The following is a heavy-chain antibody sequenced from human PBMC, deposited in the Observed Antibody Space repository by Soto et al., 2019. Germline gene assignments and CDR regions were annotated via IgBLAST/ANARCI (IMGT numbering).Heavy chain of an antibody. CDR2: MNTHSGNT. D-gene: IGHD4-17*01. J-gene: IGHJ4*02. CDR3: ASLTNDYGDRH. Sequence: QVQLVQSGAEVKKPGASVKVSCKASGYTFTSYDINWVRQATGQGLEWMGWMNTHSGNTGYAQKFQGRVTMTRNTSVSTAYMELSSLRYGDTAWYYCASLTNDYGDRHWGQGTLVTVSS. CDR1: GYTFTSYD. V-gene: IGHV1-8*01.